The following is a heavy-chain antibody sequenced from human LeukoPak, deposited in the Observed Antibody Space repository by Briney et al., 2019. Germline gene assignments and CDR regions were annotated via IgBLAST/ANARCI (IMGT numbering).Heavy chain of an antibody. J-gene: IGHJ6*02. CDR2: IYYSGST. CDR1: GGSISSYY. Sequence: SETLSLTCTVSGGSISSYYWSWIRQPPGKGLEWIGYIYYSGSTNYNPSLKSRVTISVDTSKNQFSLKLSSVTAADTAVYYRAREDPSRRPYYYYGMDVWGQGTTVTVSS. V-gene: IGHV4-59*01. CDR3: AREDPSRRPYYYYGMDV.